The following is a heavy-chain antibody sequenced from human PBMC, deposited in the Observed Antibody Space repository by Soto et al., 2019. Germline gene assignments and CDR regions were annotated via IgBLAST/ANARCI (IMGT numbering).Heavy chain of an antibody. J-gene: IGHJ6*02. D-gene: IGHD5-18*01. Sequence: QPGGSLRLSCAASGFTFSTYSMNWVRQAPGKGLEWVSSISSSSTIYYADSVKGRFTISRDNAKNSLYLQMNSLRDEGTAVYYCARDLNSYGDYYYGMDVWGQGTTVTVSS. V-gene: IGHV3-48*02. CDR2: ISSSSTI. CDR1: GFTFSTYS. CDR3: ARDLNSYGDYYYGMDV.